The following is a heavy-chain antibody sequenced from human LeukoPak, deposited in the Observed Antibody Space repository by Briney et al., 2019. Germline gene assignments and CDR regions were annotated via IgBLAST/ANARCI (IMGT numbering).Heavy chain of an antibody. J-gene: IGHJ6*03. CDR1: GFIVSGFA. CDR2: IRTKSNDYET. V-gene: IGHV3-73*01. Sequence: PGGSLRLSCAASGFIVSGFAVHWVRQTSGRGLEWLGRIRTKSNDYETQYTASLKGRFTISRDDSKNTAYLQMNSLKTEDTAVYYCAIVRAAPNTFDYYYYYMDVWGTGTTVSVSS. CDR3: AIVRAAPNTFDYYYYYMDV. D-gene: IGHD6-6*01.